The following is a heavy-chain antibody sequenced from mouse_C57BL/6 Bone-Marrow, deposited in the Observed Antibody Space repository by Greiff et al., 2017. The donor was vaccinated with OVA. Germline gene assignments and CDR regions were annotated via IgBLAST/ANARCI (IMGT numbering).Heavy chain of an antibody. D-gene: IGHD1-1*01. Sequence: VQLQQSGPELVKPGASVKISCKASGYTFTDYYMNWVKQSHGKSLEWIGDINPNNGGTSYNQKFKGKATLTVDKSSSTAYMERRSLTSEDAAVYYCAREYYYGSSCFAYWGQGTLVTVSA. CDR1: GYTFTDYY. V-gene: IGHV1-26*01. J-gene: IGHJ3*01. CDR3: AREYYYGSSCFAY. CDR2: INPNNGGT.